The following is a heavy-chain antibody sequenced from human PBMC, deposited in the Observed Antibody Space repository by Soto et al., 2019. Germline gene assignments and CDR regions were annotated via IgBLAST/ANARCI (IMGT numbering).Heavy chain of an antibody. Sequence: EVQLLESGGGLVQPGGSLRLSCAASGFTFSSYAMTWVRQAPGKGLEWVSTISGSGGTTYYADSVRGRFTISRDNSKNTLYLQMNPLRAEDTALYSCTRYCPTASCYIRYGIDVWGQGNTVTVPS. J-gene: IGHJ6*02. CDR3: TRYCPTASCYIRYGIDV. V-gene: IGHV3-23*01. CDR1: GFTFSSYA. CDR2: ISGSGGTT. D-gene: IGHD2-2*02.